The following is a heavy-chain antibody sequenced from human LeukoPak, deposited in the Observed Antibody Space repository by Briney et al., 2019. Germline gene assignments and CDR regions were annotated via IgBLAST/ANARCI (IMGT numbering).Heavy chain of an antibody. CDR3: ARAPSGFEFDY. CDR2: ISTSSSYI. D-gene: IGHD1-14*01. J-gene: IGHJ4*02. Sequence: GGSLRLSCAASGFTFSSYAMSWVRQAPGKGLEWVSSISTSSSYINYADSVKGRFTISRGNAKKSLYLQMNSLRAEDTAVYYCARAPSGFEFDYWGQGTLVTVSS. CDR1: GFTFSSYA. V-gene: IGHV3-21*01.